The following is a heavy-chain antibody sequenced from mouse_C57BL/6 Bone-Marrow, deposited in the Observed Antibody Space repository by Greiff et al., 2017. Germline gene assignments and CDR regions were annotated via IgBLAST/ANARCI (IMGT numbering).Heavy chain of an antibody. CDR3: ARDVPFDPGYFDV. CDR2: ISYSGST. Sequence: EVQLVESGPGMVKPSQSLSLTCTVTGYSITSGYDWHWIRHFPGNKLEWMGYISYSGSTNYNPSLKSRISITHDTSKNHFFLKLNSVTTEDTATYDCARDVPFDPGYFDVWGTGTTVTVSS. J-gene: IGHJ1*03. CDR1: GYSITSGYD. V-gene: IGHV3-1*01.